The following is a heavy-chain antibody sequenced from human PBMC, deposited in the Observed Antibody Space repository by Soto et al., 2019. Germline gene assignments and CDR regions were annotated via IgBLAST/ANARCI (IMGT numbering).Heavy chain of an antibody. D-gene: IGHD6-19*01. CDR3: ARFSGWYSAFDY. CDR2: IYSSGST. J-gene: IGHJ4*02. CDR1: GGSINIYY. Sequence: SETLSLTCTVSGGSINIYYWSWIRQAPGKGLEWIGYIYSSGSTNYNPSLKSRVTISVDTSKSEFSLKLTSVTAADTAVYYCARFSGWYSAFDYWGQGAPVTVSS. V-gene: IGHV4-59*01.